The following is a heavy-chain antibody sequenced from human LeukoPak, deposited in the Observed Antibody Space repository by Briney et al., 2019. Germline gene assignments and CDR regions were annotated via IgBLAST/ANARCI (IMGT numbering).Heavy chain of an antibody. Sequence: GGSLRLSCAASGFTFSSYGMSWVRQAPGKGLEWVSVIYSGGSTYYADSVKGRFTISRDNSKNTLYLQMNSLRAEDTAVYYCARDAYYYGSSGCFDYWGQGTLVTVSS. CDR2: IYSGGST. CDR3: ARDAYYYGSSGCFDY. D-gene: IGHD3-22*01. J-gene: IGHJ4*02. V-gene: IGHV3-66*01. CDR1: GFTFSSYG.